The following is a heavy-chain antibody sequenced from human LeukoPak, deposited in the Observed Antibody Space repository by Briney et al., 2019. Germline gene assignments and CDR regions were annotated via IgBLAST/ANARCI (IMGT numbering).Heavy chain of an antibody. D-gene: IGHD6-19*01. CDR3: VRGGSGWYYFDY. Sequence: GGSLRLSCAASGFTFTNYDMHWVRQVTGKGLEWVSAIGIAGDTYYPGSVRGRFTISRETAKNSFYLQMNSLRDGDTAVYYCVRGGSGWYYFDYWGQGPLVTVSS. V-gene: IGHV3-13*04. CDR1: GFTFTNYD. CDR2: IGIAGDT. J-gene: IGHJ4*02.